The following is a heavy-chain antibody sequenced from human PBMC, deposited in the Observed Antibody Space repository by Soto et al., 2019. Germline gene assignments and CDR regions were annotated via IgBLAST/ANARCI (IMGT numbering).Heavy chain of an antibody. CDR3: ARDLCPLGSGTACLLYGLDI. CDR2: LKSDNGGT. CDR1: GYTFTGHY. V-gene: IGHV1-2*02. J-gene: IGHJ6*02. D-gene: IGHD3-10*01. Sequence: QVQLVQSGAEVKPPGASVKVSCKASGYTFTGHYMHWVRQVSGKRLEHLGWLKSDNGGTYYAPKFQGRVTFTRDTSTSTAYMELNGLQSDDTAVYFCARDLCPLGSGTACLLYGLDIWGQGTTVVVS.